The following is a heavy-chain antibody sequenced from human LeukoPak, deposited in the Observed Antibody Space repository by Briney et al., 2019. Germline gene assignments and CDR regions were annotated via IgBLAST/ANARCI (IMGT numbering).Heavy chain of an antibody. CDR2: ISAYNGNT. Sequence: ASVKVSCKASGYTFTSYGISWVRQAPGQGLEWMGWISAYNGNTNYAQKLQGRVTMTTDTSTSTAYMELRSLRSDDTAVYYCARDTGMWQLWLRNHLRLDPWGQGTLVTVSS. V-gene: IGHV1-18*01. D-gene: IGHD5-18*01. CDR3: ARDTGMWQLWLRNHLRLDP. CDR1: GYTFTSYG. J-gene: IGHJ5*02.